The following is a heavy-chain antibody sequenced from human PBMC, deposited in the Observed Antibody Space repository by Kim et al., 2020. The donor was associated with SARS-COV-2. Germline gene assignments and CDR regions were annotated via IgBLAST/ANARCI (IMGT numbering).Heavy chain of an antibody. J-gene: IGHJ4*02. CDR3: ATGDSGYDSLNY. V-gene: IGHV4-59*01. Sequence: NSNPSLRSRASISVDTSKDQFSLKLSSLTAADSAVYYCATGDSGYDSLNYWGQGTLVTVSS. D-gene: IGHD5-12*01.